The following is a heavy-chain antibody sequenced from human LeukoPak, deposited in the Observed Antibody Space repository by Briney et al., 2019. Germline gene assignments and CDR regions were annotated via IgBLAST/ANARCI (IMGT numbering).Heavy chain of an antibody. J-gene: IGHJ4*02. CDR1: GFTFSSYA. CDR3: AKYSSGSYYNGLF. D-gene: IGHD3-10*01. Sequence: PGGSLRLSCAASGFTFSSYAMTWVRQAPGKGLQWVSTISVSGENTYYADSVKGRFTISRDISKSTLYLQMNSLRDEDTAIYYCAKYSSGSYYNGLFWGQGTLVTVSS. V-gene: IGHV3-23*01. CDR2: ISVSGENT.